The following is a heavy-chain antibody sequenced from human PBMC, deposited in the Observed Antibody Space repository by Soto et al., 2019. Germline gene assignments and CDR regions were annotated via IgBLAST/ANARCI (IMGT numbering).Heavy chain of an antibody. CDR1: GYTFSRYG. CDR2: ISGYNGDT. Sequence: QGQLVQSGPEVKKPGASVKVSCKASGYTFSRYGISWVRQAPGQGLEWMGWISGYNGDTKYAQKVQGRVTMTIDTSTYTAYMELRSLTSDDTAIYYCAKNGQPPYYYYGMDVWRQGTTVTVSS. CDR3: AKNGQPPYYYYGMDV. D-gene: IGHD2-8*01. V-gene: IGHV1-18*01. J-gene: IGHJ6*02.